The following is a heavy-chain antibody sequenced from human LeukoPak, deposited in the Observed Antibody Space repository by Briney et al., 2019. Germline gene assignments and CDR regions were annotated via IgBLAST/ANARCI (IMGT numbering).Heavy chain of an antibody. Sequence: SETLSLTCTVSGGSISSSSYYWGWIRQPPGKGLEWIGSIYYSGSTYYNPSLKSRVTISVDTSKNQFSLKLSSVTAADTAVYYCRVNPSDGNIVAVTARYYYYYMDVWGKGTTVTVSS. J-gene: IGHJ6*03. CDR1: GGSISSSSYY. CDR3: RVNPSDGNIVAVTARYYYYYMDV. D-gene: IGHD2-21*02. V-gene: IGHV4-39*07. CDR2: IYYSGST.